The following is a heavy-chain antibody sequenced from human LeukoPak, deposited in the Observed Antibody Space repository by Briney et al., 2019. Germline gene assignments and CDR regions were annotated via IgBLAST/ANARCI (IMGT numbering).Heavy chain of an antibody. J-gene: IGHJ4*02. CDR1: GGSFSGYY. Sequence: SETLSLTCAVYGGSFSGYYWSWIRQPPGKGLEWIGEINHSGSTNYNPSLKSRVTISVDTSKNQFSLKLSSVTAADTAVYYCARGLRGSGSAAYYFDYWGQGTLVTVSS. CDR3: ARGLRGSGSAAYYFDY. D-gene: IGHD3-10*01. V-gene: IGHV4-34*01. CDR2: INHSGST.